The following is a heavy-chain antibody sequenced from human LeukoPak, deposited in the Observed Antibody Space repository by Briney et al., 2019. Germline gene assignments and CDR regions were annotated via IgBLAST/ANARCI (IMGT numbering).Heavy chain of an antibody. D-gene: IGHD3-10*01. CDR1: GGSISSSNW. Sequence: SETLSLTCAVSGGSISSSNWWSWVRQPPGKGLEWIGEISRDGKTNYNPSLKSRVTISVDTSKNQFSLKLSSVTAADTAVYYCARGKGTYYYGSGTSDYWGQGTLVTVSS. CDR2: ISRDGKT. CDR3: ARGKGTYYYGSGTSDY. V-gene: IGHV4-4*02. J-gene: IGHJ4*02.